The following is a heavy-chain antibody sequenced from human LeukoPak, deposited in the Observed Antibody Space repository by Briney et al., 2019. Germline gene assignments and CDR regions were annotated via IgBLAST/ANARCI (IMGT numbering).Heavy chain of an antibody. Sequence: GGSLRLSCAASGFTFSNYAMHWVRQAPGKGLEWVAVISFDGSNKYYADSVKGRFTISRDNSNNTLYLEMNSLRVEDTAVYYCAKDRQLVGTTPSNFDYWGQGTLVTVSS. J-gene: IGHJ4*02. CDR3: AKDRQLVGTTPSNFDY. CDR2: ISFDGSNK. CDR1: GFTFSNYA. V-gene: IGHV3-30-3*01. D-gene: IGHD1-26*01.